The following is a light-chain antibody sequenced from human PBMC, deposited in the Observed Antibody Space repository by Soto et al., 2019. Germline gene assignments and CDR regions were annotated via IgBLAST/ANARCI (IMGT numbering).Light chain of an antibody. V-gene: IGKV3-20*01. J-gene: IGKJ1*01. CDR2: SAS. CDR3: QQYAGSTRT. CDR1: QNLGTLY. Sequence: EIVFTQSPGTLSLSPGERGTLSCRASQNLGTLYLAWFQQKSGQAPRLLIYSASRRETGIPDRFTGSGAGTDFTLTINRVEPEDVEVYFCQQYAGSTRTFGQGTKVDIK.